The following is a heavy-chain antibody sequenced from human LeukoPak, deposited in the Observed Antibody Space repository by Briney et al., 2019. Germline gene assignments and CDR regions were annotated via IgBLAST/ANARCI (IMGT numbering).Heavy chain of an antibody. CDR2: ISWNSGST. V-gene: IGHV3-9*01. CDR3: ARDPMDGYSSSSLSDY. D-gene: IGHD6-6*01. Sequence: GRSLRLSCAASGFTFNDYAMHWVRQAPGKGLEWVSGISWNSGSTGYADSVKGRFTISRDNAKNSLYLQMNSLRAEDTAVYYCARDPMDGYSSSSLSDYWGQGTLVTVSS. CDR1: GFTFNDYA. J-gene: IGHJ4*02.